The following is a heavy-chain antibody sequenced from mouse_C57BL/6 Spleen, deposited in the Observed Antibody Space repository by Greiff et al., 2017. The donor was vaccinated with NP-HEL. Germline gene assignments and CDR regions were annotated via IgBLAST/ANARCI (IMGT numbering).Heavy chain of an antibody. V-gene: IGHV1-52*01. J-gene: IGHJ2*01. D-gene: IGHD1-1*01. CDR3: ARGSSSRGYFDY. CDR2: IDPSDSET. CDR1: GYTFTSYW. Sequence: VQLQQPGAELVRPGSSVKLSSKASGYTFTSYWMHWVKQRPIQGLEWIGNIDPSDSETHYNQKFKDKATLTVDKSSSTAYMQLSSLTSEDSAVYYCARGSSSRGYFDYWGQGTTLTVSS.